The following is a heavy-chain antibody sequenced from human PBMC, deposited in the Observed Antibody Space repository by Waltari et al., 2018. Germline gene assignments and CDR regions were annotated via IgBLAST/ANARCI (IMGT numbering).Heavy chain of an antibody. CDR3: ARDGPYYPRAKGAFDI. CDR1: GGTFSSYA. Sequence: QVQLVQSGAEVKKPGSSVKVSCKASGGTFSSYAISWVRQAPGQGLEWMGGIIPILGKANYAQKFQGRVTITADKSTSTAYMELSSLRSEDTAVYYCARDGPYYPRAKGAFDIWGQGTMVTVSS. D-gene: IGHD2-21*01. CDR2: IIPILGKA. V-gene: IGHV1-69*10. J-gene: IGHJ3*02.